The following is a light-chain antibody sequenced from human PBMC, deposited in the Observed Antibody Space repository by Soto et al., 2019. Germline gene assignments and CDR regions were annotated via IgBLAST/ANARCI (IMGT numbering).Light chain of an antibody. CDR2: AAS. J-gene: IGKJ2*01. Sequence: DIQMTQSPSSVSASVADRATITCRSSQGISNWLAWYQQKPGEAPKLLIYAASTLQSGVPSRFSGSGSGTEFTLTITSLQHEAFATYFCQQADSFPHTFGQGTKVDIK. CDR3: QQADSFPHT. CDR1: QGISNW. V-gene: IGKV1-12*01.